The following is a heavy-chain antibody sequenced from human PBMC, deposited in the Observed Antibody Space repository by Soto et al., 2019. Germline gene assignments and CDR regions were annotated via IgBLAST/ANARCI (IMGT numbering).Heavy chain of an antibody. V-gene: IGHV4-31*03. CDR3: ARDRGRSWADY. Sequence: QVQLQESGPGLVKPSQTLSLTCTVSGGSISSGGYYWSWIRQHPGKGLEWIGYNYYSGSAYYNPSLKSRVTISVDAYKNQFSLKLSPVTAADTAGYYCARDRGRSWADYCGQGTLVTASS. J-gene: IGHJ4*02. D-gene: IGHD6-13*01. CDR2: NYYSGSA. CDR1: GGSISSGGYY.